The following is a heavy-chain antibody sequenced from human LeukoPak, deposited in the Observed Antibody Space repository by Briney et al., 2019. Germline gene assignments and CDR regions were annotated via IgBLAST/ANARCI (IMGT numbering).Heavy chain of an antibody. CDR3: AIDSWGTGWYYFDY. Sequence: PGGSLRLSCAASGFTFSSYTMNWVREAPGKGLECIAYIRNSSRTIYYADSVKGRFTISRDNAKNSLYLQMNSLRAEDTAVYYCAIDSWGTGWYYFDYWGQGTVVSVSS. CDR1: GFTFSSYT. CDR2: IRNSSRTI. J-gene: IGHJ4*02. V-gene: IGHV3-48*01. D-gene: IGHD6-19*01.